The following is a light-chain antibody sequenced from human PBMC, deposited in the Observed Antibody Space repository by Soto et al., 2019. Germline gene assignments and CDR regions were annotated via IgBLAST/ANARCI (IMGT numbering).Light chain of an antibody. V-gene: IGKV3-15*01. CDR2: GAS. CDR1: HSVSSN. J-gene: IGKJ1*01. Sequence: EIVMTQSPATLSVSPGEGATLSCRASHSVSSNLAWYQQKPGQAPRLLIYGASTRATGIPTRFSGSGSGTEFTLTISSLQSEDFAVYYCQHYNNWPPGSFGQGTKVEIK. CDR3: QHYNNWPPGS.